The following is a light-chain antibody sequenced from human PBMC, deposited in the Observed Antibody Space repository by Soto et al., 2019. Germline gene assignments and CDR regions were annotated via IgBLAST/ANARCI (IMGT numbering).Light chain of an antibody. Sequence: QSALTQPASVSGSPGQSITISCTGTSSDVGSYNLVSWYQQHPGKAPKLMIYEVSNRPSGVSDRFSGSKSGNTASLTISGLQAEDEAEYYCCSYAGTMSYVFGTGTKLTVL. CDR2: EVS. J-gene: IGLJ1*01. CDR1: SSDVGSYNL. V-gene: IGLV2-23*02. CDR3: CSYAGTMSYV.